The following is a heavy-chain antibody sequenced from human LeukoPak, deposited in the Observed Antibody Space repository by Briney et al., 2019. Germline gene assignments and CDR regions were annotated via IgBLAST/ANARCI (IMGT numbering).Heavy chain of an antibody. V-gene: IGHV3-48*01. CDR1: GFTFSSYS. Sequence: GGSLRLSCAASGFTFSSYSMNWVRQAPGKGLEWVAYISSSSSTIYYADSVKGRFTISRDNAKNSLYLQMNSLRAEDTAVYYCASRSGPFDYWGQGTLVTVSS. CDR3: ASRSGPFDY. J-gene: IGHJ4*02. CDR2: ISSSSSTI. D-gene: IGHD2-15*01.